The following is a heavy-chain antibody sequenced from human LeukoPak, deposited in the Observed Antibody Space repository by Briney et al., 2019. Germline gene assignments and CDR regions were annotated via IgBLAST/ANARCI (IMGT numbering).Heavy chain of an antibody. V-gene: IGHV1-8*01. Sequence: ASVKVSCKASGYTFTSYDINWVRQATGQGLEWMGWMNPNSGNTGYAQKFQGRVIMTRNTSISTAYMELSSLRSEDTAVYYCARNLLDIADPWESSGYWGQGTLVTVSS. J-gene: IGHJ4*02. CDR3: ARNLLDIADPWESSGY. CDR2: MNPNSGNT. CDR1: GYTFTSYD. D-gene: IGHD5-12*01.